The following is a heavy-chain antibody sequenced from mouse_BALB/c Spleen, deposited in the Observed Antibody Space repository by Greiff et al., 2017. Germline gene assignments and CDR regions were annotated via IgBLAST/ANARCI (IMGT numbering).Heavy chain of an antibody. CDR3: ARDIYRYFMDY. D-gene: IGHD2-14*01. V-gene: IGHV7-3*02. J-gene: IGHJ4*01. CDR1: GFTFTDYY. CDR2: IRNKANGYTT. Sequence: DVHLVESGGGLVQPGGSLRLSCATSGFTFTDYYMSWVRQPPGKALEWLGFIRNKANGYTTEYSASVKGRFTISRDNSQSILYLQMNTLRAEDSATYYCARDIYRYFMDYWGQGTSVTVSS.